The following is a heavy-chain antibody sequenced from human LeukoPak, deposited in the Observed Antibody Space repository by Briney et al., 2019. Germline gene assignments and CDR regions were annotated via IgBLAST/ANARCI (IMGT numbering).Heavy chain of an antibody. J-gene: IGHJ4*02. CDR1: GFTFSSYW. Sequence: GGSLRLSCAASGFTFSSYWMSWVRQAPGKGLEWVANIKQDGSEKYYVDSVKGRFTISRDNAKNSLYLQMNSLRAEDTAVYYCARLTSPTMVRGVITYWGQATLVTVSS. CDR2: IKQDGSEK. CDR3: ARLTSPTMVRGVITY. V-gene: IGHV3-7*01. D-gene: IGHD3-10*01.